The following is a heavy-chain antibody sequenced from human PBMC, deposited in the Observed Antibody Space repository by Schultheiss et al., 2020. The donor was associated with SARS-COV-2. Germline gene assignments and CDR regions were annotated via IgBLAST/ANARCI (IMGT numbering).Heavy chain of an antibody. CDR3: AKEVNHYYYFAMDV. D-gene: IGHD2-21*01. V-gene: IGHV3-30*18. Sequence: GGSLRLSCAASGFTFSSYGMHWVRQAPGKGLEWVALISHDGDNKYYADSVKGRFTISRDNSKNTLYLQMNSLRVEDTAIYYCAKEVNHYYYFAMDVWGQGTTVTVSS. CDR2: ISHDGDNK. CDR1: GFTFSSYG. J-gene: IGHJ6*02.